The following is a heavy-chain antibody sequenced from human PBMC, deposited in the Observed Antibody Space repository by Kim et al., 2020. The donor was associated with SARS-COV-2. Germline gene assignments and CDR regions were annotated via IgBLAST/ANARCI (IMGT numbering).Heavy chain of an antibody. Sequence: SETLSLTCTVSGGSISSSSYYWGWIRQPPGKGLEWIGSIYYSGSTYYNPSLKSRVTISVDTSKNQFSLKLSSVTAADTAVYYCARLLPPNYDFWSGYYDNWFDPWGQGTLVTVSS. J-gene: IGHJ5*02. CDR2: IYYSGST. CDR1: GGSISSSSYY. V-gene: IGHV4-39*01. CDR3: ARLLPPNYDFWSGYYDNWFDP. D-gene: IGHD3-3*01.